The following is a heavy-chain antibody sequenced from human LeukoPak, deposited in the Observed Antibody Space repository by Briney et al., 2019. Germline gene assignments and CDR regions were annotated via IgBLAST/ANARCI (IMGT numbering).Heavy chain of an antibody. CDR3: ARVGGYSYGYGLDY. CDR1: GGSISSSSYY. CDR2: IYYSGST. D-gene: IGHD5-18*01. J-gene: IGHJ4*02. V-gene: IGHV4-39*07. Sequence: SETLSLTCTVSGGSISSSSYYWGWIRQPPGKGLEWIGNIYYSGSTYYNPSLKSRVTISVDTSKNQFSLKLSSVTAADTAVYYCARVGGYSYGYGLDYWGQGTLVTVSS.